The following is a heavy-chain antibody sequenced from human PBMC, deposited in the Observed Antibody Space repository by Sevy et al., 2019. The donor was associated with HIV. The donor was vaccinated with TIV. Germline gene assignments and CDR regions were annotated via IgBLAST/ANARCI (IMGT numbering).Heavy chain of an antibody. CDR3: ARLWGMIVVVTVPNDAFDI. CDR1: GGSISSSSYY. J-gene: IGHJ3*02. CDR2: IYYIGST. Sequence: SETLSLTCTVSGGSISSSSYYWGWIRQPPGKGLEWIGSIYYIGSTYYNPSLKSRVTISVDTSKNQFSLKLSSVTAADTAVYYCARLWGMIVVVTVPNDAFDIWGQGTMVTVSS. D-gene: IGHD3-22*01. V-gene: IGHV4-39*01.